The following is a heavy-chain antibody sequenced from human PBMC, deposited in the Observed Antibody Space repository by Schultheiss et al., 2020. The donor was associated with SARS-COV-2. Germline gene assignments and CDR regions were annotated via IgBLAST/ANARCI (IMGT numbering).Heavy chain of an antibody. CDR3: ARVQSAYSSLFDY. D-gene: IGHD6-13*01. CDR1: GGSISSYY. CDR2: IYHSGST. Sequence: SETLSLTCTVSGGSISSYYWSWIRQPPGKGLEWIGEIYHSGSTNYNPSLRSRVTISVDTSKNQFSLKLSSVTAADTAVYYCARVQSAYSSLFDYWGQGTLVTVSS. V-gene: IGHV4-4*08. J-gene: IGHJ4*02.